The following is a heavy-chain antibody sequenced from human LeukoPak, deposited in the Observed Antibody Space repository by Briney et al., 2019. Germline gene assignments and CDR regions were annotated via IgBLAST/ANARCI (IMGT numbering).Heavy chain of an antibody. Sequence: GEPLQISCQDSGNSFASSWIGWVREVPGKGLDWMGIIYPGDSDSRYSASFQGQVTISADKSIRTAYLQWSSLKASDTAMYYCARVRSGDYSEDAFDIWGQGTMVTVSS. CDR3: ARVRSGDYSEDAFDI. D-gene: IGHD1-26*01. CDR2: IYPGDSDS. V-gene: IGHV5-51*01. J-gene: IGHJ3*02. CDR1: GNSFASSW.